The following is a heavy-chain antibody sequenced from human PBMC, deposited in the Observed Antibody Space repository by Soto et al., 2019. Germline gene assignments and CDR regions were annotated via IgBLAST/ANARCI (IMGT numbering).Heavy chain of an antibody. J-gene: IGHJ6*02. CDR1: GYTFTSYY. Sequence: ASVKVSCKASGYTFTSYYMHWVRQAPGQGLEWMGIINPSGGSTSYAQKFQGRVTMTRDTSTSTVYMELSSLRSEDTAVYYCAREVYSSSWYKDYYYYGMDVWGQETTVTVSS. V-gene: IGHV1-46*01. CDR2: INPSGGST. D-gene: IGHD6-13*01. CDR3: AREVYSSSWYKDYYYYGMDV.